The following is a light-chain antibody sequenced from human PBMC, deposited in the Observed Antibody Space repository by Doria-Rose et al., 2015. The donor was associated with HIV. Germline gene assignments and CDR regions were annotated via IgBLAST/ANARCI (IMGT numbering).Light chain of an antibody. CDR2: DGS. V-gene: IGKV3-20*01. Sequence: EIVLTQSPGTLSLSPGERATLSFRASQSFSSTYLAWYQQKPGQAPSLLIYDGSTRATGIPDRFSASGSGTDFTLTINRLEPEDFALYYCQQYGTSRGTFGQGTRLEIK. J-gene: IGKJ5*01. CDR3: QQYGTSRGT. CDR1: QSFSSTY.